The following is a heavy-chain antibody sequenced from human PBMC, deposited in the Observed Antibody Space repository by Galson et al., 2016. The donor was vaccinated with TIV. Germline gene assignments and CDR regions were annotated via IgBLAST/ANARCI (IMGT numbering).Heavy chain of an antibody. CDR2: ISGSGNYR. CDR1: GFAFNNYY. D-gene: IGHD6-25*01. V-gene: IGHV3-11*06. CDR3: ARDQRPSTVITPPVYYSYYCDIDL. J-gene: IGHJ6*02. Sequence: SLRLSCAASGFAFNNYYLTWIRQTPGKGLEWVSHISGSGNYRDYADSVKGRFTISRDNDKNLVYLRMNSLRAEDTAVYYCARDQRPSTVITPPVYYSYYCDIDLWGQGTPVTVSS.